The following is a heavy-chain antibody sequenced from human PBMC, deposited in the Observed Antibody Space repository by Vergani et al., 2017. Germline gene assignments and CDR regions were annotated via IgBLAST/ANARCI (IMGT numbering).Heavy chain of an antibody. V-gene: IGHV3-66*02. D-gene: IGHD3-9*01. CDR3: ARDHHDILTGYYPSGAFDI. J-gene: IGHJ3*02. CDR1: GFTVSSNY. Sequence: EVQLVESGGGLVQPGGSLRLSCAASGFTVSSNYMSWVRQAPGKGLEWVSVIYSGGSTYYADSVKGRFTISRDNSKNTLYLQMNSLRAEDTAVYYCARDHHDILTGYYPSGAFDIWGQGTMVTVSS. CDR2: IYSGGST.